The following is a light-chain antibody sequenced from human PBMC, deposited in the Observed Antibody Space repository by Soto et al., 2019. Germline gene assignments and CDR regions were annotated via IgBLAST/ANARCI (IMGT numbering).Light chain of an antibody. CDR2: GTY. CDR3: QHRSNWPPEIT. J-gene: IGKJ5*01. V-gene: IGKV3D-20*02. CDR1: QSVGNSY. Sequence: EIGLTQSPGTLSLSPGEGATLSCRASQSVGNSYVAWYQKKPGQAPRLLISGTYSRATGIPDRFRGSGSDTDFTLTITSLEPEDFAVYYCQHRSNWPPEITFGQGTRLEIK.